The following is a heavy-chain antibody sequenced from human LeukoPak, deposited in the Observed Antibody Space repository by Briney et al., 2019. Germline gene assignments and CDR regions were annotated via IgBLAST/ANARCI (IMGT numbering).Heavy chain of an antibody. D-gene: IGHD6-19*01. J-gene: IGHJ4*02. CDR1: GGSISSSSYY. CDR3: ARRHQQWLVDY. CDR2: IYYSGST. V-gene: IGHV4-39*07. Sequence: SETLSLTCTVSGGSISSSSYYWGWIRQPPGKGLEWIGSIYYSGSTNYNPSLKSRVTISVDTSKNQFSLKLSSVTAADTAVYYCARRHQQWLVDYWGQGTLVTVSS.